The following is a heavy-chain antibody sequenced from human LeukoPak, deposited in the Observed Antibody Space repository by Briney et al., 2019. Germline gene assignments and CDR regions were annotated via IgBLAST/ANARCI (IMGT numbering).Heavy chain of an antibody. D-gene: IGHD6-19*01. Sequence: PGASVKVSCKASGYTFTGYYLHWMRQAPGQGLEWMGWINGNSGDTNYAQKFQGRVTMTRDTSISTAYMDLIRLTSDDTAVYYCVRVAVTGIAYFQYWGQGTLVTVPS. J-gene: IGHJ1*01. CDR1: GYTFTGYY. CDR3: VRVAVTGIAYFQY. V-gene: IGHV1-2*02. CDR2: INGNSGDT.